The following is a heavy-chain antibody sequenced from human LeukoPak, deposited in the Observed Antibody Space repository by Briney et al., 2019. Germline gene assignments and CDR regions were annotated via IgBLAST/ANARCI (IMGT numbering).Heavy chain of an antibody. CDR1: GSTFSNAW. J-gene: IGHJ4*02. Sequence: GGSLRLSCAASGSTFSNAWMSWVRQAPGKGLEWVGRIKSKTDGGTTDYAAPVKGRFTISRDDSKNTLYLQMNSLKTEDTAVYYCTTDSDVRYCSSTSCYSDYWGQGTLVTVSS. V-gene: IGHV3-15*01. CDR3: TTDSDVRYCSSTSCYSDY. D-gene: IGHD2-2*02. CDR2: IKSKTDGGTT.